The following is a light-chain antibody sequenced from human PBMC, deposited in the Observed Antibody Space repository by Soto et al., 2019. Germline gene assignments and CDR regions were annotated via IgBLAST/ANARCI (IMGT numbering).Light chain of an antibody. J-gene: IGLJ2*01. V-gene: IGLV1-44*01. CDR2: SND. CDR3: AAWDDTLNGVV. Sequence: QSVLTQPPSASGTPGQRVTISCSGASSNIGGNSVNWYQQLPGTAPTLLIYSNDRRPSGGPDRLSASKSGTSASLAISGLQSEDEAHYYCAAWDDTLNGVVFGGGTKLTVL. CDR1: SSNIGGNS.